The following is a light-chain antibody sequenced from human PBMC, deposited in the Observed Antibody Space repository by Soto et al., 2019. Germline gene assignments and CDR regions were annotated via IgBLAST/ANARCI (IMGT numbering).Light chain of an antibody. CDR1: QGISNY. Sequence: DIQMTQSPSSLSASVGDRVTITCRASQGISNYLAWYQQKPGKVPKVLIYDASVLQSGVPSRFSGGGSGTDFTLTISSLQPEDVATYYCQEYYNVLFTFGPGTKVEIK. V-gene: IGKV1-27*01. CDR3: QEYYNVLFT. CDR2: DAS. J-gene: IGKJ3*01.